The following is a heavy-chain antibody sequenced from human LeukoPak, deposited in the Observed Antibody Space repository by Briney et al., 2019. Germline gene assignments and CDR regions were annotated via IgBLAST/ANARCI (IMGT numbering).Heavy chain of an antibody. J-gene: IGHJ6*03. Sequence: SVKVSCKASGGTFSSYAISWVRQAPGQGLEWMGGIIPIFGTANYAQKFQGRVTITTDESTSTAYTELSSLRSEDTAVYYCARSPIAARPNHYYYMDVWGKGTTVTVSS. CDR2: IIPIFGTA. D-gene: IGHD6-6*01. CDR3: ARSPIAARPNHYYYMDV. CDR1: GGTFSSYA. V-gene: IGHV1-69*05.